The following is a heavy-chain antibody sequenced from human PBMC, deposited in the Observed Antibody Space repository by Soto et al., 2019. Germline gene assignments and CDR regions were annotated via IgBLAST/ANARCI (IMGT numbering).Heavy chain of an antibody. CDR3: ARVRAVVVAAAPSNWFDP. CDR1: GGSISSYY. Sequence: SETLSLTCTVSGGSISSYYWSWIRQPAGKGLEWIGRIYTSGSTNYNPSLKSRVTMSVDTSKNQFSLKLSSVTAADTAVYYCARVRAVVVAAAPSNWFDPWGQGTLVTVSS. J-gene: IGHJ5*02. V-gene: IGHV4-4*07. CDR2: IYTSGST. D-gene: IGHD2-15*01.